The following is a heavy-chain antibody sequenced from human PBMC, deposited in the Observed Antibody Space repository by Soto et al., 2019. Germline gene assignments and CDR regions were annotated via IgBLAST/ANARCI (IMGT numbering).Heavy chain of an antibody. CDR3: ASRYCSGGSCYLDAFDI. J-gene: IGHJ3*02. Sequence: ETLSLTCTVSVGSISSYYCSWIRQRPGKGLEWIGYIYYSGSTNYNPSLKSRVTISVDTSKNQFSLKLSSVTAADTAVYYCASRYCSGGSCYLDAFDIWGQGTMVTVSS. CDR2: IYYSGST. D-gene: IGHD2-15*01. V-gene: IGHV4-59*01. CDR1: VGSISSYY.